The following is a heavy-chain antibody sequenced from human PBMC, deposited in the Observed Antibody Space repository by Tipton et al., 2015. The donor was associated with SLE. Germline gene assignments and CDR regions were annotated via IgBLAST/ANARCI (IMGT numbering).Heavy chain of an antibody. CDR2: IYYSGST. CDR1: GGSINGQF. J-gene: IGHJ4*02. Sequence: TLSLTCTVSGGSINGQFWSWIRQPPGKGLEWIAYIYYSGSTQYNPSLKSRVTISVDTSKNQFSLKLSSVTAADTAVYYCAGAVGTAAGLRDYWGQGTLVTVSS. V-gene: IGHV4-59*11. CDR3: AGAVGTAAGLRDY. D-gene: IGHD6-13*01.